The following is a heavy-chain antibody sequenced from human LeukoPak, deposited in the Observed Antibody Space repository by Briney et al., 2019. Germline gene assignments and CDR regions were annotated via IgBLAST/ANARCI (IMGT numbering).Heavy chain of an antibody. V-gene: IGHV3-64D*06. J-gene: IGHJ4*02. CDR1: GFTFSNYA. Sequence: PGGSLRLSCSASGFTFSNYAMHWVRQAPGKGLEYVSAISSNGGSTYYADSVKGRFTISRDNSKNTLYLQMSSLRAEDTAVYYFVKCLVGVAVAGIDDWWQGTLVTVSS. CDR3: VKCLVGVAVAGIDD. D-gene: IGHD6-19*01. CDR2: ISSNGGST.